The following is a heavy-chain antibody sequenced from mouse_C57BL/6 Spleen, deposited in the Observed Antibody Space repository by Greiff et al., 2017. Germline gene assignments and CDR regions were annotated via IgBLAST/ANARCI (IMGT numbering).Heavy chain of an antibody. CDR3: ARGPRGYFDY. Sequence: EVKVEESGPGLVKPSQSLSLTCSVTGYSITSGYYWNWIRQFPGNKLEWMGYISYDGSNNYNPSLKNRISITRDTSKNQFFLKLNSVTTEDTATYYCARGPRGYFDYWGQGTTLTVSS. V-gene: IGHV3-6*01. CDR2: ISYDGSN. J-gene: IGHJ2*01. CDR1: GYSITSGYY.